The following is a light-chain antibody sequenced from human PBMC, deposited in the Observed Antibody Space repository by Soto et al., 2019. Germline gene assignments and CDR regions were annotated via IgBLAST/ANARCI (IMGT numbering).Light chain of an antibody. CDR3: QQSYSTPFT. CDR2: AAS. Sequence: DIQMTQSPSSLSASVGDRVTITYRASQSISSYLNWYQQKPGKAPKLLIYAASSLQSGVPSRFSGSGSGTDFTLTISSLQPEDFATYYCQQSYSTPFTLGPGTKVYIK. V-gene: IGKV1-39*01. J-gene: IGKJ3*01. CDR1: QSISSY.